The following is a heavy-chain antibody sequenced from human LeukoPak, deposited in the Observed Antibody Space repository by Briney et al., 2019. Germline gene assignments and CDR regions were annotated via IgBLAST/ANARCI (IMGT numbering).Heavy chain of an antibody. D-gene: IGHD3-22*01. CDR1: GLTFSSHW. V-gene: IGHV3-23*01. Sequence: PGGSLRLSCAASGLTFSSHWMHWVRHAPGKGLEWVSVISGGGGSTDYADSVKGRFTVSRDNSKNTLYLQMDSLTVEDTAVYYCAKSYDISRFYPYWGQGTLVTVSS. CDR3: AKSYDISRFYPY. J-gene: IGHJ4*02. CDR2: ISGGGGST.